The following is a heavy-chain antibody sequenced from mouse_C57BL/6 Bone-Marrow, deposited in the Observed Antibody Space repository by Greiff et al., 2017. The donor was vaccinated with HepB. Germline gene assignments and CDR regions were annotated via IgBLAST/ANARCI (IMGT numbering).Heavy chain of an antibody. CDR1: GFTFSSYG. D-gene: IGHD4-1*01. Sequence: DVMLVESGGDLVKPGGSLKLSCAASGFTFSSYGMSWVRQTPDKRLEWVATISSGGSYTYYPDSVKGRFTISRDNAKNTLYLQMSSLKSEDTAMYYCARENWSWFAYWGQGTLVTVSA. J-gene: IGHJ3*01. V-gene: IGHV5-6*02. CDR2: ISSGGSYT. CDR3: ARENWSWFAY.